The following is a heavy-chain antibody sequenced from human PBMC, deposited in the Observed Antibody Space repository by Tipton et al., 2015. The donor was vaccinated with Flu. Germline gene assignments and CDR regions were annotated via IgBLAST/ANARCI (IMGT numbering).Heavy chain of an antibody. D-gene: IGHD2-21*02. J-gene: IGHJ4*02. CDR3: ARDVFVTPGPLYY. V-gene: IGHV4-59*01. CDR2: IHYTGRT. CDR1: GGSISSYY. Sequence: LRLSCTVSGGSISSYYYNWIRQPPGKGLEWIGYIHYTGRTSYNSSLKSRVTISLDASKNQFSLKLSSVTAADTAVYYCARDVFVTPGPLYYCGQGTLVTVSS.